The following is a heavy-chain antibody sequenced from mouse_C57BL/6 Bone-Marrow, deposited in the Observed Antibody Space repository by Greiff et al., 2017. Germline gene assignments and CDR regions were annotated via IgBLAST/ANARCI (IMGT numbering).Heavy chain of an antibody. D-gene: IGHD1-1*01. Sequence: EVKVVESGGGLVQPGGSLKLSCAASGFTFSDYYMYWVRQTPEKRLEWVAYISNGGGSNYYPDTVQGRFTISRDNAKNTLYLQMSRLKSEDTAMYYCARQGELLRAWFAYWGQGTLVTVSA. CDR3: ARQGELLRAWFAY. V-gene: IGHV5-12*01. CDR1: GFTFSDYY. CDR2: ISNGGGSN. J-gene: IGHJ3*01.